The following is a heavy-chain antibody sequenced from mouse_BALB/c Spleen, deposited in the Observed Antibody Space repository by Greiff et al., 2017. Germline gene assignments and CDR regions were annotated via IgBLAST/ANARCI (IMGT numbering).Heavy chain of an antibody. CDR2: IDPENGNT. Sequence: EVKLMESGAELVRPGALVKLSCKASGFNIKDYYMHWVKQRPEQGLEWIGWIDPENGNTIYDPKFQGKASITADTSSNTAYLQLSSLTSEDTAVYYCAREDSSITTVVATDFDVWGAGTTVTVSS. J-gene: IGHJ1*01. CDR1: GFNIKDYY. CDR3: AREDSSITTVVATDFDV. V-gene: IGHV14-1*02. D-gene: IGHD1-1*01.